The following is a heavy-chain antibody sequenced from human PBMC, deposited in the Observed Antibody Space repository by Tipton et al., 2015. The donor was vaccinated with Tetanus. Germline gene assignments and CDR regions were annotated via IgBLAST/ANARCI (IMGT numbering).Heavy chain of an antibody. D-gene: IGHD4-17*01. Sequence: SLRLSCAASGIAFSSYWMHWVRQAPGKGLEWVSVIFSGGSTYYADSVKGRFTISRDNSKNTPYLQMNSLRAEDTAVYYCARDRDGDYAAFDYWGQGTLVTVSS. CDR3: ARDRDGDYAAFDY. CDR1: GIAFSSYW. J-gene: IGHJ4*02. CDR2: IFSGGST. V-gene: IGHV3-66*01.